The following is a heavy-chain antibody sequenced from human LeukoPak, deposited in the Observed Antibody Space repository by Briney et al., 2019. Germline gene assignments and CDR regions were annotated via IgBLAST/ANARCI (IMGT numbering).Heavy chain of an antibody. Sequence: GGSLRLSCAASGFTVSSNYMNRVRQAPGKGLEWVSVIYGGGNIYYADSVKGRFTISGDDSKNMVYLQMDSLRAEDTAVYYCAKDREYDDSCDYNGWGQGTLVTVSS. V-gene: IGHV3-53*01. CDR2: IYGGGNI. D-gene: IGHD3-22*01. CDR3: AKDREYDDSCDYNG. CDR1: GFTVSSNY. J-gene: IGHJ4*02.